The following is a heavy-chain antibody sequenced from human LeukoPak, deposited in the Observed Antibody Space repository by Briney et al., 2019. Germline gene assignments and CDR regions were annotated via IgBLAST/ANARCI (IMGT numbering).Heavy chain of an antibody. V-gene: IGHV4-59*01. CDR2: IYNIGNT. Sequence: SETLSLTCNVYSDSISNSYWSWIRQPPGKGREWIGHIYNIGNTNYNPSLKSRVTISEDTSKNQFSLKLSSVTAADTAVYYCARTVHYSSGWSPTYYFDYWGQGTLVTVSS. CDR3: ARTVHYSSGWSPTYYFDY. CDR1: SDSISNSY. J-gene: IGHJ4*02. D-gene: IGHD6-19*01.